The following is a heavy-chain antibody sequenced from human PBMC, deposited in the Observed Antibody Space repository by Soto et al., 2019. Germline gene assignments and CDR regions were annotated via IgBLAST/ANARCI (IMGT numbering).Heavy chain of an antibody. CDR3: AKEGGPLDWLLTSDLGWFDP. V-gene: IGHV3-23*01. CDR2: ISGSGGST. J-gene: IGHJ5*02. Sequence: EVQLLESGGGLVQPGGSLRLSCAASGFTFSSYAMSWVRQAPGKGLEWVSAISGSGGSTYYADSVKGRFTISRDNSKNTLYLQMNSLRAEDTAVYYCAKEGGPLDWLLTSDLGWFDPWGQGTLVTVSS. CDR1: GFTFSSYA. D-gene: IGHD3-9*01.